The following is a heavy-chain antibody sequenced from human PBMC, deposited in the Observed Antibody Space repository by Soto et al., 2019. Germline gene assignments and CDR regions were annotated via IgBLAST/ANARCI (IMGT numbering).Heavy chain of an antibody. CDR1: GFTFSSYG. D-gene: IGHD5-12*01. J-gene: IGHJ5*02. V-gene: IGHV3-33*01. CDR2: IWYDGSNK. CDR3: AREEGAVVATISRVGRNWFDP. Sequence: GGSLRLSCAASGFTFSSYGMHWVRQAPGKGLEWVAVIWYDGSNKYYADSVKGRFTISRDNSKNTLYLQMNSLRAEDTAVYYCAREEGAVVATISRVGRNWFDPWGQGTLVTVSS.